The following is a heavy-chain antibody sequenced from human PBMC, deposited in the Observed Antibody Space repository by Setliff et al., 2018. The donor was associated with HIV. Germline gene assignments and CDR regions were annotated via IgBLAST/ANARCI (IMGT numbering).Heavy chain of an antibody. CDR2: IYHSGST. CDR1: GSSISSGYY. J-gene: IGHJ5*02. Sequence: LSLTCTVSGSSISSGYYWGWIRQPPGKGLEWIGNIYHSGSTYYNPSLKSRVTMSVDTSKNLFSLTLRSVTAADTAVYYCASAGPYCGDDCPYNWLTPWGQGTLVTVSS. V-gene: IGHV4-38-2*02. D-gene: IGHD2-21*02. CDR3: ASAGPYCGDDCPYNWLTP.